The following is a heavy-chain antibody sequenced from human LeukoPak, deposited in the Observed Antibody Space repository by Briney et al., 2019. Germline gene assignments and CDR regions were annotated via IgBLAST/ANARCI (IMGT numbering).Heavy chain of an antibody. D-gene: IGHD2-2*01. Sequence: PSETLSLTCAVYGGSFSGYYWSWIRQPPGKGLEWIGEINHSGSTNYNPSLKSRVTISVDTSKNQFSLKLSSVTAADTAVYYCARGPYCSSTRCLWRVDYWGQGTLVTVSS. V-gene: IGHV4-34*01. CDR1: GGSFSGYY. CDR2: INHSGST. J-gene: IGHJ4*02. CDR3: ARGPYCSSTRCLWRVDY.